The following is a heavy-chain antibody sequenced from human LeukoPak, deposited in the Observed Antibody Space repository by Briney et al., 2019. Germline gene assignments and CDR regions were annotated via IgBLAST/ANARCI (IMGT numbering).Heavy chain of an antibody. CDR3: ARGWDFSYYYNYYGMGV. V-gene: IGHV3-7*01. D-gene: IGHD1-26*01. J-gene: IGHJ6*02. CDR2: IKEDGSDK. CDR1: GFTFSSYW. Sequence: SGGSLRLSCEASGFTFSSYWMNWVRQAPGKGLEWVANIKEDGSDKYYMDSVKGRFTLSRDNARHSLYLQMNSLRVEDTAVYYCARGWDFSYYYNYYGMGVWGQGTTVTVSS.